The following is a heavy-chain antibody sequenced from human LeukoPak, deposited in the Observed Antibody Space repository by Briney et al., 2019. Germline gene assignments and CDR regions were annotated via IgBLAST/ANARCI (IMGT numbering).Heavy chain of an antibody. Sequence: GSLRLSCAASGFTFSSYSMNWVRQAPGKGLEWIGYIFYSGSTNYNPSLKSRVTISVDTAKDQFSLKLSSVTAADTAVYYCAKWFRSGGEYYGMDVWGQGTTVTVSS. CDR2: IFYSGST. J-gene: IGHJ6*02. D-gene: IGHD3-16*01. CDR1: GFTFSSYS. CDR3: AKWFRSGGEYYGMDV. V-gene: IGHV4-59*08.